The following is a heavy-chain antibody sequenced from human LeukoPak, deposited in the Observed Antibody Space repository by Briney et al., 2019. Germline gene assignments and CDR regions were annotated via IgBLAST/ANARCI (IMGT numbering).Heavy chain of an antibody. CDR3: AKVQDPHSYGSGSYAPFDY. CDR1: GFSVTTHA. D-gene: IGHD3-10*01. V-gene: IGHV3-23*01. J-gene: IGHJ4*02. CDR2: ISGSGGST. Sequence: GGSLRLSCVASGFSVTTHAMGWVRQAPGKGLEWVSHISGSGGSTKYSGSVKGRFTISRDNSKNTLYLQINSLGADDTAVYYCAKVQDPHSYGSGSYAPFDYWGQGTLVTVSS.